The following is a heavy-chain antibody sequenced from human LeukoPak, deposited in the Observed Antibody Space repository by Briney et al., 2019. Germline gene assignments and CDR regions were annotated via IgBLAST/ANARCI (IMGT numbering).Heavy chain of an antibody. D-gene: IGHD6-13*01. CDR3: AREFGRGRYSSSWYGGVFYFDY. Sequence: ASETLSLTCTVSGGSISSYYWSWIRQPAGKGLEWIGRMYTSGSTNYNPSLKSRVTISVDKSKNQFSLKLSSVTAADTAVYYCAREFGRGRYSSSWYGGVFYFDYWGQGTLVTVSS. J-gene: IGHJ4*02. V-gene: IGHV4-4*07. CDR1: GGSISSYY. CDR2: MYTSGST.